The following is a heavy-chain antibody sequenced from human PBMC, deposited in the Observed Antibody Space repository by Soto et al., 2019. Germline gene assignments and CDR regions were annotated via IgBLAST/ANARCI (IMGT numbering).Heavy chain of an antibody. D-gene: IGHD2-2*01. CDR3: AKRRYCPSTTFFDY. CDR2: IYSDDYT. V-gene: IGHV3-66*01. CDR1: GFTVRSSY. J-gene: IGHJ4*01. Sequence: GGSLRLSCAASGFTVRSSYMSWVRQVPGKGLEWVSIIYSDDYTCYAASVKGRFTISRDNSRNTLYLQMSSLRAEDTAVYYCAKRRYCPSTTFFDYWGQRTLVTVSS.